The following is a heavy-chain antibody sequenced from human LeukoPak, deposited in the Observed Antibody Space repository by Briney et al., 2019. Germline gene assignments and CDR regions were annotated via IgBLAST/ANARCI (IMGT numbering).Heavy chain of an antibody. CDR1: GYTFTSYG. D-gene: IGHD3-22*01. V-gene: IGHV1-18*01. J-gene: IGHJ5*02. CDR2: ISAYNGNT. Sequence: GASVKVSCKASGYTFTSYGISWVRQAPGQGLEWMGWISAYNGNTNYAQKLQGRVTMTTDTSTNTAYMELRSLRSDDTAVYYCARVLDYYDSSGYGGDWFDPWGQGTLVTVSS. CDR3: ARVLDYYDSSGYGGDWFDP.